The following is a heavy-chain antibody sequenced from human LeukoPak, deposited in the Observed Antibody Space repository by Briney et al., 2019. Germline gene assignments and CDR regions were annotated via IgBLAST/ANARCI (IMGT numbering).Heavy chain of an antibody. CDR3: ATVAVIRGVTYFDY. CDR1: GDSISMSSYY. V-gene: IGHV4-61*01. CDR2: IYDSGST. J-gene: IGHJ4*02. Sequence: PSETLSLTCTASGDSISMSSYYWSWIRQPPGKGLEWIGYIYDSGSTNYNPSLKSRVTISLDTSKNQFSLKLRSVTAADTAVYYCATVAVIRGVTYFDYWGQGTLVTVSS. D-gene: IGHD3-10*01.